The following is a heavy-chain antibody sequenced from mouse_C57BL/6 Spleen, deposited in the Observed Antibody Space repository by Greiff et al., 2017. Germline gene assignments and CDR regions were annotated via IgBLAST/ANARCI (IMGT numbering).Heavy chain of an antibody. CDR1: GYTFTDYN. J-gene: IGHJ2*01. Sequence: VQLKQSGPELVKPGASVKMSCKASGYTFTDYNMHWVKQSHGKSLEWIGYINPNNGGTSYNQKFKGKATLTVNKSSSTAYMELRSLTSEDSAVYYCARGGTGLYFDYWGQGTTLTVSS. CDR3: ARGGTGLYFDY. V-gene: IGHV1-22*01. CDR2: INPNNGGT. D-gene: IGHD3-3*01.